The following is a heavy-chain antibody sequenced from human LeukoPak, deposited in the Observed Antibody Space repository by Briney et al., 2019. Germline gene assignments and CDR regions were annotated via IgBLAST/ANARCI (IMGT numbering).Heavy chain of an antibody. CDR3: ARARDPIRFLEWLSSFDY. CDR2: INPNSGGT. V-gene: IGHV1-2*02. CDR1: GYTFTGYY. D-gene: IGHD3-3*01. Sequence: ASVKVSCKASGYTFTGYYMHWVRQAPGQGLEWMGWINPNSGGTNYAQKFQGRVTMTRDTSISTAYMELSRLRSDDTGVYYCARARDPIRFLEWLSSFDYWGQGTLVTVSS. J-gene: IGHJ4*02.